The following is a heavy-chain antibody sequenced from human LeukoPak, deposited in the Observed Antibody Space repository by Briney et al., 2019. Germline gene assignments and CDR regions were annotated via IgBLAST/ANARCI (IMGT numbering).Heavy chain of an antibody. CDR1: GLAFSNYW. D-gene: IGHD3-16*01. J-gene: IGHJ6*03. CDR2: INTHGSST. V-gene: IGHV3-74*01. CDR3: LAGYYYYYMDV. Sequence: PGGPLRLSCAASGLAFSNYWLHWVRQAPGKGLEWVARINTHGSSTNYADSVKGRFTISRDNAKNTLYLQMTSLSAEDTAVYYALAGYYYYYMDVWGKGTTVTVSS.